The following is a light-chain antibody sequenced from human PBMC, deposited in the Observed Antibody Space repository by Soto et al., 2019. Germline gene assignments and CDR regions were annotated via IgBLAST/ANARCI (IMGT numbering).Light chain of an antibody. CDR2: DAS. J-gene: IGKJ4*01. CDR3: QQRYNWPPLT. Sequence: EVVLSQSPGTLSLSPGESATLSCRASQSVSSYLAWYQQKPGQAPRLLIYDASNRATGIPARFSGSGSGTDFTLTISSLEPDDFGVYYCQQRYNWPPLTFGGGTKVDIK. CDR1: QSVSSY. V-gene: IGKV3-11*01.